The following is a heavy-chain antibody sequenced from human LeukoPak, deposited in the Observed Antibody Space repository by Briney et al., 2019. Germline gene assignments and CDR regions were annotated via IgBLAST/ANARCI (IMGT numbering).Heavy chain of an antibody. CDR3: AKDFWSGYYPHY. CDR1: GFTFSNSA. D-gene: IGHD3-3*01. V-gene: IGHV3-23*01. Sequence: GGSLRLSCAASGFTFSNSAMSWVRQAPGKGLEWVSSISGSGDSTYYVDSVKGRFTISRDNSKNTLYLQMNSLRAEDTAVYYCAKDFWSGYYPHYWGQGTLATVSS. CDR2: ISGSGDST. J-gene: IGHJ4*02.